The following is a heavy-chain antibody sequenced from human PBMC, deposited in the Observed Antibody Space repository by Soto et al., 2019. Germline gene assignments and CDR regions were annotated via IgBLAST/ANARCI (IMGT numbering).Heavy chain of an antibody. CDR2: IYHSGST. Sequence: SETLSLTSAVSGGSISSSNWWSWVRQPPGKGLEWIGEIYHSGSTNYNPSLKSRVTISVDKSKNQFSLKLSSVTAADTAVYYCASSGSGIYYGMDVWGQGTTVTVSS. J-gene: IGHJ6*02. CDR3: ASSGSGIYYGMDV. V-gene: IGHV4-4*02. D-gene: IGHD3-10*01. CDR1: GGSISSSNW.